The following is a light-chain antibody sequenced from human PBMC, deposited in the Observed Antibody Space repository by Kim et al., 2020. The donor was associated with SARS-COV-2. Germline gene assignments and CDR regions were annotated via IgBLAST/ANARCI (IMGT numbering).Light chain of an antibody. V-gene: IGLV7-46*01. CDR1: TGPVTNGHY. CDR2: NTD. Sequence: QAVVTQEPSVTVSPGGTVTLTCGSSTGPVTNGHYPYWFQQRPGEAPRALIFNTDKEYSWTPARFTGSLLGGKGALTLSGAQPEFEAAYSCFLTCGEGLLKVIAGGTHLTVL. CDR3: FLTCGEGLLKV. J-gene: IGLJ2*01.